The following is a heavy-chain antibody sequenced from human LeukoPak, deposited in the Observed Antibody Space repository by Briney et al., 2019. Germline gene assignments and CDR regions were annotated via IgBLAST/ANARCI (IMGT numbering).Heavy chain of an antibody. V-gene: IGHV3-11*04. Sequence: GGSLRLSCAASGFTFSDYYMSWIRQAPGKGLEWVSYISSSGSTIYYADSVKGRFTISRDNAKNSLYLQMNSLRAKDTAVYYCARLAYYYDSSGYLNDWGQGTLVTVSS. CDR3: ARLAYYYDSSGYLND. CDR2: ISSSGSTI. J-gene: IGHJ4*02. CDR1: GFTFSDYY. D-gene: IGHD3-22*01.